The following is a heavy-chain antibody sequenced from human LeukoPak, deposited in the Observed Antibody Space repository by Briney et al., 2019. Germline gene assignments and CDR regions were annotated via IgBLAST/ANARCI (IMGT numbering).Heavy chain of an antibody. Sequence: GGSLRLSCAASGFPFSSYGMHWVRQAPGKGLGWVAFIPYDGSDKFYADSVKGRFTISRDNSKNTLYLQMNSLRAEDTAVYYCAAMTSVTTGDYWGQGTLVTVSS. V-gene: IGHV3-30*02. D-gene: IGHD4-11*01. CDR3: AAMTSVTTGDY. CDR2: IPYDGSDK. J-gene: IGHJ4*02. CDR1: GFPFSSYG.